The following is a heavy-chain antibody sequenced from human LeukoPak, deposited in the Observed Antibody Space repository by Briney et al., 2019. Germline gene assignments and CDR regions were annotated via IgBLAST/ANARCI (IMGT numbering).Heavy chain of an antibody. V-gene: IGHV1-46*01. CDR1: GYTFTSYY. Sequence: GASVKVSGKASGYTFTSYYMHWVRQAPGQGLEWMGIIKPSGGSTSYAQKFQGRVTMTRDTSTSTVYMELSSLRSEDTAVYYCAREGRVRGVIQPQSFDYWGQGTLVTVSS. J-gene: IGHJ4*02. CDR2: IKPSGGST. CDR3: AREGRVRGVIQPQSFDY. D-gene: IGHD3-10*01.